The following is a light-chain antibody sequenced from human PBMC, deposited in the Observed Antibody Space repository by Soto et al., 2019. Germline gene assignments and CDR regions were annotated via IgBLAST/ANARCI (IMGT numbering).Light chain of an antibody. Sequence: QAVVTQPPSVSGAPGQRVTISCTGNSSNLGAGYDVHWYQQLPGAAPKLVIFGNRNRPSGVPERFSGSKSGTSASLAVTGLQAEDEADYYCQAYDYSLTASVFGGGTKLTVL. J-gene: IGLJ3*02. CDR1: SSNLGAGYD. CDR2: GNR. V-gene: IGLV1-40*01. CDR3: QAYDYSLTASV.